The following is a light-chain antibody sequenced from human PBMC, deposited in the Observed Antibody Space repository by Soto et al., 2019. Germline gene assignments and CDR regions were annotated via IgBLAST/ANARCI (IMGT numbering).Light chain of an antibody. CDR3: QQYNTFST. CDR2: KAS. J-gene: IGKJ2*01. V-gene: IGKV1-5*03. Sequence: DIQMTQSPSTLSASVGDRVTISCRASQNVGDWLAWYQQKPGKAPKVLIYKASTLETGVPSRFSGSGSGTEFTLTISSLQPDDFATYSCQQYNTFSTFGQGTKLEIK. CDR1: QNVGDW.